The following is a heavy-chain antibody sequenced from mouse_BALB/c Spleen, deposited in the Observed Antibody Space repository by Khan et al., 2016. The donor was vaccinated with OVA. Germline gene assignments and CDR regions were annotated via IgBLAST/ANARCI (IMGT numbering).Heavy chain of an antibody. CDR1: GYTFTNYG. J-gene: IGHJ4*01. D-gene: IGHD2-10*01. CDR3: ARTPYFSYVMAY. CDR2: INTYTGEP. Sequence: QVQLKQSGPELKKPGETVKISCKASGYTFTNYGMNWVKQAPGKGLKWMGWINTYTGEPTYTDDFKGRFAFSLETSASTAYLQINNLKNEDTATYFCARTPYFSYVMAYWGQGTSVTVSS. V-gene: IGHV9-3-1*01.